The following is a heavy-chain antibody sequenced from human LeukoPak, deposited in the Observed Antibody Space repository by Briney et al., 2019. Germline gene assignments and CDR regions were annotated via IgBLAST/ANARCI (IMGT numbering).Heavy chain of an antibody. CDR2: ISAYNGNT. V-gene: IGHV1-18*01. Sequence: ASVKVSCKASGYTFTSYGISWVRQAPGQGLEWMGWISAYNGNTNYAQKLQGRVTMTTDTSTSTAYMELRSLRTDDTAVYYCATKLLWFGEPSCAFDIWGQGTMVTVSS. D-gene: IGHD3-10*01. J-gene: IGHJ3*02. CDR3: ATKLLWFGEPSCAFDI. CDR1: GYTFTSYG.